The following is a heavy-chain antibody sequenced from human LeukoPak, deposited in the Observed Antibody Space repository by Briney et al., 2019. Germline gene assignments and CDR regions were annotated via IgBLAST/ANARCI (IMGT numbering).Heavy chain of an antibody. V-gene: IGHV4-39*01. CDR1: GGSISSSSYY. CDR3: ARQGKDIVVVPAAMPFDY. D-gene: IGHD2-2*01. CDR2: IYYSGST. J-gene: IGHJ4*02. Sequence: PSETLSPTCTVSGGSISSSSYYWGWIRQPPGKGLEWIGSIYYSGSTYYNPSPKSRVTISVDTSKNQFSLKLSSVTAADTAVYYCARQGKDIVVVPAAMPFDYWGQGTLVTVSS.